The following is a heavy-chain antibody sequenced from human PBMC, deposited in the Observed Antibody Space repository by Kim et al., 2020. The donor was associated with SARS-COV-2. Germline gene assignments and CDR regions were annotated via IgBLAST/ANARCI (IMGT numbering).Heavy chain of an antibody. V-gene: IGHV3-33*03. Sequence: SKKYYADSVKGRFTISRDKSKNTLYLQMNSLRAEDTAVYYCAKGIVGATIWGQGTLVTVSS. CDR3: AKGIVGATI. CDR2: SKK. D-gene: IGHD1-26*01. J-gene: IGHJ4*02.